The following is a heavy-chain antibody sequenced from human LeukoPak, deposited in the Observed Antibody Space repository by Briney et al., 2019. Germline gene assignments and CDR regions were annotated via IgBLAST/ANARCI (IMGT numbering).Heavy chain of an antibody. J-gene: IGHJ6*04. V-gene: IGHV1-69*06. CDR1: GGTFSSYA. CDR3: ARAIVEPYTGYYGMDV. D-gene: IGHD3-16*02. CDR2: IIPIFGTA. Sequence: SVKVSCKASGGTFSSYAISWVRQAPGQGLEWMGGIIPIFGTANYAQKFQGRVTITADRSTSTAYMELSSLRSEDTAVYYCARAIVEPYTGYYGMDVWGKGTTVTVSS.